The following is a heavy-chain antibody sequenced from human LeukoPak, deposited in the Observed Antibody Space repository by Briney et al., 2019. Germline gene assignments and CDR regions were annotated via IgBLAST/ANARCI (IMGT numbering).Heavy chain of an antibody. J-gene: IGHJ6*03. CDR2: IIPIFGTA. V-gene: IGHV1-69*13. Sequence: RASVKVSCKASGYTFTSYGISWVRQAPGQGLEWMGGIIPIFGTANYAQKFQGRVTITADESTSTAYMELSSLRSEDTAVYYCASPPARSTYYDSGWYYYMDVWGKGTTVTVSS. CDR1: GYTFTSYG. CDR3: ASPPARSTYYDSGWYYYMDV. D-gene: IGHD3-3*01.